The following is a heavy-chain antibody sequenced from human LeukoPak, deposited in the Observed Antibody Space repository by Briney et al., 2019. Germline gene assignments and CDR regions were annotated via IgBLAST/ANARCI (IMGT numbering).Heavy chain of an antibody. J-gene: IGHJ3*02. CDR1: GFTSNTYG. CDR2: ISGSSGNT. CDR3: AKRPRRILGSFEI. V-gene: IGHV3-23*01. D-gene: IGHD2/OR15-2a*01. Sequence: GGSLRLSCAASGFTSNTYGMSWVRQAPGKGLEWVSGISGSSGNTYYADSVKGRFTISRDTSKNKLYLQMSSLRAEDTAVYYCAKRPRRILGSFEIWGQGTMVTVS.